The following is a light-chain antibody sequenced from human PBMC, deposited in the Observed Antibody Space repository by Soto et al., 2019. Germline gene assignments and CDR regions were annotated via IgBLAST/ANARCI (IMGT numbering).Light chain of an antibody. J-gene: IGKJ1*01. CDR3: QQYITSPWT. Sequence: EIVLTQSPGALSLSQGERASLSCRASQSVSSNSLAWDQQKPGQSPRLLLYGASNRATGIPDRFSGSGSGSGTDFTLTISRMEPEDFAVYYCQQYITSPWTFGQGTKVDIK. CDR1: QSVSSNS. CDR2: GAS. V-gene: IGKV3-20*01.